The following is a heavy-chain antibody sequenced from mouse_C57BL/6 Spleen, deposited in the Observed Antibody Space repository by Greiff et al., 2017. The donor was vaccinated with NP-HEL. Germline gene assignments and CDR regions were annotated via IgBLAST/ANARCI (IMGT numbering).Heavy chain of an antibody. CDR2: IYPGDGDT. J-gene: IGHJ3*01. CDR1: GYAFSSYW. V-gene: IGHV1-80*01. D-gene: IGHD2-4*01. Sequence: QVQLQQSGAELVKPGASLKISCTASGYAFSSYWMNWVQQRPGKGLEWIGQIYPGDGDTNYTGNFKGQATITADKSTNTAYMQLSSLTSEDSAVYCCLTPYDDAEGFAYWGQGTLVTVSA. CDR3: LTPYDDAEGFAY.